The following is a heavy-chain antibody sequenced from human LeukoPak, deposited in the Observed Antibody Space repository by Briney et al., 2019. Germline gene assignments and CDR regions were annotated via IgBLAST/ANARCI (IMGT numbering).Heavy chain of an antibody. J-gene: IGHJ4*02. CDR1: GFTFRTYW. CDR3: TRDSQGSGIYSVDY. CDR2: IKRDGSKI. V-gene: IGHV3-7*05. D-gene: IGHD3-10*01. Sequence: GGSLRPSCAASGFTFRTYWMSWVRQAPGKGLEWVANIKRDGSKIYYVDSVKGRFTISRDNDKNSLYLQMNSLRAEDTAVYYCTRDSQGSGIYSVDYWGQGTLVTVSS.